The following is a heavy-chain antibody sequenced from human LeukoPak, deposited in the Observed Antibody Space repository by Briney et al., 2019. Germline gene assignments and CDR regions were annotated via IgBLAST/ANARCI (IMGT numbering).Heavy chain of an antibody. Sequence: GGSLRLSCAASGFTLSGYGMHWVRQAPGKGLEWVAVIWYDGSNKYYADSVKGRLTISRDNSKNTLYLQMNSLRADDTAVYYCATENSGSYYGYFDSWGQGTLVTVSS. V-gene: IGHV3-33*01. J-gene: IGHJ4*03. CDR3: ATENSGSYYGYFDS. D-gene: IGHD1-26*01. CDR2: IWYDGSNK. CDR1: GFTLSGYG.